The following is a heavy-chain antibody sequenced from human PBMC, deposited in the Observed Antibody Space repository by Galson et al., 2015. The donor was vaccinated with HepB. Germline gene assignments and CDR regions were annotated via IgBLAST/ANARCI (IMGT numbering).Heavy chain of an antibody. Sequence: SLRLSCAASGFTFSSYSMNWVRQAPGKGLEWVSSISSSSSYIYYADSVKGRFTISRDNAKKSLYLQMNSLRAEDTAVYYCARDPVTTACFDYWGQGTLVTVSS. CDR3: ARDPVTTACFDY. J-gene: IGHJ4*02. D-gene: IGHD4-17*01. CDR1: GFTFSSYS. V-gene: IGHV3-21*01. CDR2: ISSSSSYI.